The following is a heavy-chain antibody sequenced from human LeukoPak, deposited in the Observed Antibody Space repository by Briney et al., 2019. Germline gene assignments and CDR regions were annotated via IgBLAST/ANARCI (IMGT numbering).Heavy chain of an antibody. CDR3: ARVPQRGYSYGYRGNFDY. V-gene: IGHV3-74*01. D-gene: IGHD5-18*01. J-gene: IGHJ4*02. CDR2: INNDGSST. CDR1: GYTFCSYW. Sequence: SGGSLRLSCAASGYTFCSYWMYWVRQAPGKGLVWVSRINNDGSSTIYADSVKGRFTISRDNAKNTLYLQMNSLRDDDTAVYYCARVPQRGYSYGYRGNFDYWGQGTLVTVSS.